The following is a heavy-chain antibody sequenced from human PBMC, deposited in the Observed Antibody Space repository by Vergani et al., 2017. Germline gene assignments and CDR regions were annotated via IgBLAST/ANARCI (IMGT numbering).Heavy chain of an antibody. D-gene: IGHD4-23*01. V-gene: IGHV3-23*01. CDR1: GFTFSSYA. J-gene: IGHJ6*02. CDR2: ISSSAGST. CDR3: AKXGTVAFYYYYGMDV. Sequence: EVQLLESGGGLVQPGGSLRLSCAASGFTFSSYAMSWVRQAPGKGLEWVSAISSSAGSTYYADSVKGRFTISRDNSKNTLYLQMNSLRAEDTAVYYCAKXGTVAFYYYYGMDVWGQGTTVTVSS.